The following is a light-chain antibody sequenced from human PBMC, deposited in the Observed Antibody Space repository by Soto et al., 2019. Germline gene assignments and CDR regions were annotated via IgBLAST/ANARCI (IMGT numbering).Light chain of an antibody. CDR2: WAS. CDR3: QQYYSIPPLT. Sequence: DIVMTQSPDSLAVSLGERATINCKSSQSVLYSSNNKNYLAWYQQKPGQPPKLLIYWASTRESGVPDRFSGSGSVTDFTLTISSLQAEDVAVYFCQQYYSIPPLTFGGGTKVEIK. CDR1: QSVLYSSNNKNY. V-gene: IGKV4-1*01. J-gene: IGKJ4*01.